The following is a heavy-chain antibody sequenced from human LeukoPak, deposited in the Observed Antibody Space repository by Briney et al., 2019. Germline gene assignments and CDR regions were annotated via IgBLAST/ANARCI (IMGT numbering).Heavy chain of an antibody. V-gene: IGHV4-34*01. CDR2: ISHSGST. CDR3: ARKGRSSGPFQH. J-gene: IGHJ1*01. Sequence: SETLSLTCVYGGSFSGYYWSWIRQPPGKELEWIGEISHSGSTNYNPSLKSRVTISVDTSKNQFSLNLNSVTAADTAVYYCARKGRSSGPFQHWGQGTLVTVSS. D-gene: IGHD6-19*01. CDR1: GGSFSGYY.